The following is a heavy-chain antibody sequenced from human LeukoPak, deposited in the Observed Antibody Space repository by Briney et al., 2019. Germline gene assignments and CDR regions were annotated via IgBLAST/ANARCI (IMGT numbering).Heavy chain of an antibody. D-gene: IGHD5-12*01. Sequence: GASVKVSCKASGYTFTSYGISWVRQAPGQGLEWMGWISAYNGNTNYAQKLQGRVTMTTDTSTSTAYMELRSLRSDDTAVYYCARDRGDSGYDSGDAFDIWGQGTMVTVSS. CDR1: GYTFTSYG. CDR2: ISAYNGNT. V-gene: IGHV1-18*01. CDR3: ARDRGDSGYDSGDAFDI. J-gene: IGHJ3*02.